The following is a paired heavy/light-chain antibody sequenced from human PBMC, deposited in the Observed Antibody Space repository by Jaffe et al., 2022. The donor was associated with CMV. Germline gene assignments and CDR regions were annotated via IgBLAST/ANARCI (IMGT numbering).Heavy chain of an antibody. CDR3: ARDTGSWYRLWNYYYMDV. J-gene: IGHJ6*03. V-gene: IGHV3-48*03. D-gene: IGHD6-13*01. Sequence: EVQLVESGGGLVQPGGSLRLSCAASGFTFRSYEMNWFRQTPGKGLEWVSYISSSGDNTHYADSVKGRFTISRDNARNSLYLQMNSLRVEDTALYYCARDTGSWYRLWNYYYMDVWGKGTTVTVSS. CDR2: ISSSGDNT. CDR1: GFTFRSYE.
Light chain of an antibody. CDR3: QQYYTGRT. Sequence: DIVMTQSPDSLAVSLGETATINCMSSQSLLHNSNNKKYLAWYQQKPGQPPKLLIYWASTREFGVPDRFSGGGSGTDFTLTISSLQAEDVAVYYCQQYYTGRTFGQGTKVEIK. CDR2: WAS. CDR1: QSLLHNSNNKKY. J-gene: IGKJ1*01. V-gene: IGKV4-1*01.